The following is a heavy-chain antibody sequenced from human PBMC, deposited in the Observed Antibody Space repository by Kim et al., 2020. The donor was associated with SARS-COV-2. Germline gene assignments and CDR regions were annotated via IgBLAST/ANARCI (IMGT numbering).Heavy chain of an antibody. CDR3: ARVGVVEMATPFDY. Sequence: SETLSLTCTVSGGSISSSSYYWGWIRQPPGKGLEWIGSIYYSGSTYYNPSLKSRVTISVDTSKNQFSLKLSSVTAADTAVYYCARVGVVEMATPFDYWGQGTLVTVSS. D-gene: IGHD2-15*01. J-gene: IGHJ4*02. CDR1: GGSISSSSYY. CDR2: IYYSGST. V-gene: IGHV4-39*07.